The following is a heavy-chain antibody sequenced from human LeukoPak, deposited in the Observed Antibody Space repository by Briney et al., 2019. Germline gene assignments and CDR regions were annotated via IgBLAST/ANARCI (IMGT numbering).Heavy chain of an antibody. CDR3: ARDPLRRFDY. Sequence: PGGSLRLSCAAFGCTFSDYWMSWVRQAPGKGREWVATIKDDGRDKYYVDSVKGRFTISRDNAKKSVYLQMSSLRDEDTAVYYCARDPLRRFDYWGQGTLVTVSS. J-gene: IGHJ4*02. V-gene: IGHV3-7*04. CDR1: GCTFSDYW. CDR2: IKDDGRDK.